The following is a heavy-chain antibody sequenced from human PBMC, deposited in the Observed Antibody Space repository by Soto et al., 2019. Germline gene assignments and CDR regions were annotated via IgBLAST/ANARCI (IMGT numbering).Heavy chain of an antibody. CDR1: GGSISSAAYC. CDR2: IYDGGTT. CDR3: ARGPSGDKVDY. D-gene: IGHD7-27*01. Sequence: SETLSLTCTVSGGSISSAAYCWSWIRQSPDKGLEWIGHIYDGGTTYSSPSLKGRFTISADTSKTQFSLKLNSVSAADTAVYYCARGPSGDKVDYWGQGIQVTVSS. J-gene: IGHJ4*02. V-gene: IGHV4-30-4*01.